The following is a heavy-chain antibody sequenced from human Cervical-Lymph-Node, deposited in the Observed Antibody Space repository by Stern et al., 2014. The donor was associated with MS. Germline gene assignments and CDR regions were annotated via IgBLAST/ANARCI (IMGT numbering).Heavy chain of an antibody. Sequence: VQLLESGAEVKKPGSSVKVSCKASGGTFSSYAISWVRHAPGQGLEWMGGIIPIFGTANYAQKFQGRVTITADESTSTAYMELSSLRSEDTAVYYCARGPRANYYDSSGLNWFDPWGQGTLVTVSS. CDR3: ARGPRANYYDSSGLNWFDP. CDR1: GGTFSSYA. V-gene: IGHV1-69*01. CDR2: IIPIFGTA. D-gene: IGHD3-22*01. J-gene: IGHJ5*02.